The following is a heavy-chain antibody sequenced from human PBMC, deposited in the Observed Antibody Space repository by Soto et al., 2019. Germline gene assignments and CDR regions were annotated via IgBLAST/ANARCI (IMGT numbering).Heavy chain of an antibody. Sequence: GSLRLSCVASGFTFSSYAMTWVRQAPGKGLEWVSSMGGSGRSTYYTDSVKGRFTISRDNSKSTLYLQMTSLRAEDTALYYCAKDPPGELLPTCFHSWGPGTLVTVSS. CDR1: GFTFSSYA. J-gene: IGHJ5*01. CDR2: MGGSGRST. CDR3: AKDPPGELLPTCFHS. V-gene: IGHV3-23*01. D-gene: IGHD3-10*01.